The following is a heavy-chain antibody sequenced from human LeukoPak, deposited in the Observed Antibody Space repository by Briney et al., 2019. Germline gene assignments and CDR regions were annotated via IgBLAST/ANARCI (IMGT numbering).Heavy chain of an antibody. Sequence: SETLSLTCTVSGGSINSNYWTWIRQPAGKGLEWIGRISTSGITNCSPSLKSRVTISLDKSKNQFSLILASVTAADTALYYCAREASIAAAGWISDYWGQGTLVTVSS. J-gene: IGHJ4*02. CDR3: AREASIAAAGWISDY. V-gene: IGHV4-4*07. D-gene: IGHD6-13*01. CDR1: GGSINSNY. CDR2: ISTSGIT.